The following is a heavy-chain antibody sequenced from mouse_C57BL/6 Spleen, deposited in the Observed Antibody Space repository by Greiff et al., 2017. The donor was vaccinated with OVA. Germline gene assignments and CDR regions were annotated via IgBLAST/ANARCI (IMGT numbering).Heavy chain of an antibody. CDR3: ARHGSSYVNWYFDV. CDR2: IDPSDSYT. J-gene: IGHJ1*03. D-gene: IGHD1-1*01. V-gene: IGHV1-69*01. CDR1: GYTFTSYW. Sequence: VQLQQSGAELVMPGASVKLSCKASGYTFTSYWMHWVKQRPGQGLEWIGEIDPSDSYTNYNQKFKGKSTLTVDKSSSTAYMQLSSLTSEDSAVYYCARHGSSYVNWYFDVWGTGTTVTVSS.